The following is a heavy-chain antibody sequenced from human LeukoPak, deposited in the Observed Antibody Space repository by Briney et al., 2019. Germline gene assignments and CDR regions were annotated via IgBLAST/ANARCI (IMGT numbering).Heavy chain of an antibody. CDR3: ARDSVLDGLKSGNSDYYYYGMDV. CDR1: GFTVSSNY. V-gene: IGHV3-53*01. J-gene: IGHJ6*02. Sequence: GGSLRLSCAAYGFTVSSNYMSWVRQAPGKGLEWVSVIYSGGSTYYADSVKGRFTISRDNSKNTLYLQMNSLRAEDTAVYYCARDSVLDGLKSGNSDYYYYGMDVWGQGTTVTVSS. D-gene: IGHD2/OR15-2a*01. CDR2: IYSGGST.